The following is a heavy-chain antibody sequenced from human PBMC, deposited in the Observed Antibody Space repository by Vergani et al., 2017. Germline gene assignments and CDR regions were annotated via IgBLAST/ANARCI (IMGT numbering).Heavy chain of an antibody. CDR1: GFTLNTYG. V-gene: IGHV3-30*02. Sequence: QVQILQSGGGVVQPAGSLRLSCTLSGFTLNTYGIHWVRQAPGKGLEWVSFIRYDGSSEYYGDSVKGRFTISRDKSQNTVNLQMNSLRTEDTAVYFCANSVMAGNVGVAYFGMDVWGRGTTVTVSS. CDR2: IRYDGSSE. D-gene: IGHD2-8*01. J-gene: IGHJ6*02. CDR3: ANSVMAGNVGVAYFGMDV.